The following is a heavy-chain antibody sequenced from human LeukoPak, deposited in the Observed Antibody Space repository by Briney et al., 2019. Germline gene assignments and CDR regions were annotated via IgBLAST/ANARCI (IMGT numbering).Heavy chain of an antibody. CDR2: IYYSGST. CDR1: GGSISSYF. D-gene: IGHD6-13*01. Sequence: SETLSLTCTVSGGSISSYFWSWIRQPPGKGLEWIGHIYYSGSTNYNPSLKSRVTISVDTSKNQFSLKLSSVTAADTAVYFCARHGIAALGTGYLDYSGQGTLVTVSS. J-gene: IGHJ4*02. V-gene: IGHV4-59*01. CDR3: ARHGIAALGTGYLDY.